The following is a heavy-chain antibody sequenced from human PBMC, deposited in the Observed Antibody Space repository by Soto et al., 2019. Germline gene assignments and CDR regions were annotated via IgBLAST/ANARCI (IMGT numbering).Heavy chain of an antibody. D-gene: IGHD5-12*01. V-gene: IGHV3-33*01. CDR1: AFTFSSYG. Sequence: QVHLVESGGGVVQPGTSLRHSCAASAFTFSSYGMHWVRQAPGKGLEWVAVIWDDGGKKYYADSVKGRFTISRDNSKNMAYLQMNSLRAEDTAVYYCARYRSGSSDYWGQGTLVTVSS. CDR2: IWDDGGKK. CDR3: ARYRSGSSDY. J-gene: IGHJ4*02.